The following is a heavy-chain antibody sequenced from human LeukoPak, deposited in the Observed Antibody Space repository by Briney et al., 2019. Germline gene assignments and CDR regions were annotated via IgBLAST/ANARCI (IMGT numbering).Heavy chain of an antibody. Sequence: PSETLSLTCAVYGGSFSGYYWSWIRQPPGKGLEWIGEINHSGSTNYNPSLKSRVTISADTSKNQFSLKLSSVTAADTAVYYCARIFGVVSNAFDIWGQGTMVTVSS. V-gene: IGHV4-34*01. J-gene: IGHJ3*02. D-gene: IGHD3-3*01. CDR3: ARIFGVVSNAFDI. CDR1: GGSFSGYY. CDR2: INHSGST.